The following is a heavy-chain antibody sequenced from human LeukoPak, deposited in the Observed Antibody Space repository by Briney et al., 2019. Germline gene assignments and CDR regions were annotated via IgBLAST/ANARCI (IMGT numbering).Heavy chain of an antibody. CDR3: ARGTRVREWLQYYYYGMDV. J-gene: IGHJ6*02. Sequence: GGSLRLSCAASGFTFSSYGMHWVRQAPGKGLEWVAVIWYDGSNKYYADSVKGRFTISRDNSKNTLYLQMNSLRAEDTAVYYCARGTRVREWLQYYYYGMDVWGQGTTVTVSS. CDR2: IWYDGSNK. D-gene: IGHD3-3*01. V-gene: IGHV3-33*01. CDR1: GFTFSSYG.